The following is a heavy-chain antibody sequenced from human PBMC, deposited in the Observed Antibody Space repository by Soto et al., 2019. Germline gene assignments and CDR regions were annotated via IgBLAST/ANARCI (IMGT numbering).Heavy chain of an antibody. D-gene: IGHD2-2*01. V-gene: IGHV3-23*01. CDR1: GFTFSSYA. CDR3: AINSRYCSSTSCYAD. Sequence: EVQLLESGVGLVQPGGSLRLSCAASGFTFSSYAMSWVRQAPGKGLEWVSGISTSGDSTYYADSVKGRFTISRDNSKNTLYLQMNSLRAGDTAVYYCAINSRYCSSTSCYADWGQGTLVIVSS. J-gene: IGHJ4*02. CDR2: ISTSGDST.